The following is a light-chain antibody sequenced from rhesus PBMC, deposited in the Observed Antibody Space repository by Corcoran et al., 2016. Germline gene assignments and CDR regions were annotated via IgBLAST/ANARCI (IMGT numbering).Light chain of an antibody. CDR3: QHGYGTPLT. J-gene: IGKJ4*01. CDR2: KAS. CDR1: ENVNNF. Sequence: DIQMTQSPSSLPASVGDRVTITCRTSENVNNFLNWYQQKPGKAPRLLIYKASTLQSGVPSRFSGNGSRTDYTFTISNLQPEDVATYYCQHGYGTPLTFGGGTRVEIK. V-gene: IGKV1-74*01.